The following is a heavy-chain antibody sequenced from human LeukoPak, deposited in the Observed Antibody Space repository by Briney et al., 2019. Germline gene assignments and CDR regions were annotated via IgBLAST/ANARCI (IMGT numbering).Heavy chain of an antibody. J-gene: IGHJ5*02. V-gene: IGHV1-69*13. CDR2: IIPIFGTA. CDR3: AIPPGIAVAGSTP. CDR1: GGTFSSYA. D-gene: IGHD6-19*01. Sequence: SVKVSCTASGGTFSSYAISWVRQAPGQGLEWMGGIIPIFGTANYAQKFQGRVTTTADESTSTAYMELSSLRSEDTAVYYCAIPPGIAVAGSTPWGQGTLVTVSS.